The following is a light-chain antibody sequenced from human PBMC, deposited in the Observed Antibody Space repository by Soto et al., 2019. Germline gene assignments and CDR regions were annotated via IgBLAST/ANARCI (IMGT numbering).Light chain of an antibody. J-gene: IGKJ2*01. CDR1: QSISNY. Sequence: DIQMTQSRSSLSASVGDRVTITCRASQSISNYLNWYQQKPGKAPKLLIYGASSLQRGVPSRFSGSGSGTDFTLTISSLQPEDFATYSCQQTYNTPYTFGQGTKVEIK. V-gene: IGKV1-39*01. CDR3: QQTYNTPYT. CDR2: GAS.